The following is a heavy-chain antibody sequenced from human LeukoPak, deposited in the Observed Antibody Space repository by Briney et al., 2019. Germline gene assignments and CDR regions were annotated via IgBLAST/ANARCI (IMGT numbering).Heavy chain of an antibody. J-gene: IGHJ4*02. CDR3: ARSSATFDY. CDR2: ISYDGSNK. V-gene: IGHV3-30*04. Sequence: GGSLRLSCAASGFTFSSYAMHRVRQAPGKGLEWVAVISYDGSNKYYADSVKGRFTISRDNSKNTLYLQMNSLRAEDTAVYYCARSSATFDYWGQGTLVTVSS. CDR1: GFTFSSYA.